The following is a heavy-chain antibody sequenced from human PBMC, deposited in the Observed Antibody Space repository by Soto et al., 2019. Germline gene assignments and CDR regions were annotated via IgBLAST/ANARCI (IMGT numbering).Heavy chain of an antibody. D-gene: IGHD2-15*01. CDR1: GGSISSGGYY. CDR2: IYYSGST. Sequence: PSETLSLTCTVSGGSISSGGYYWSWIRQHPGKGLEWIGYIYYSGSTYYNPSLKSRVTISVDTSKSQFSLKLSSVTAADTAVYYCARDRRFYSVYYYYMDVWGTGTTVTVSS. CDR3: ARDRRFYSVYYYYMDV. V-gene: IGHV4-31*03. J-gene: IGHJ6*03.